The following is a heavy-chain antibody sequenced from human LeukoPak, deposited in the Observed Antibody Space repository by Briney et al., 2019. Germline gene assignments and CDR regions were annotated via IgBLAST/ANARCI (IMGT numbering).Heavy chain of an antibody. CDR1: GGSISNYY. Sequence: SETLSLTCTVSGGSISNYYWGWIRQPPGKGLEWIGSIYYSGSTYYNPSLKSRVTISVDTSKNQFSLKLSSVTAADTAVYYCARDLRYSSGWYYFDYWGQGTLVTVSS. CDR2: IYYSGST. J-gene: IGHJ4*02. V-gene: IGHV4-39*07. D-gene: IGHD6-19*01. CDR3: ARDLRYSSGWYYFDY.